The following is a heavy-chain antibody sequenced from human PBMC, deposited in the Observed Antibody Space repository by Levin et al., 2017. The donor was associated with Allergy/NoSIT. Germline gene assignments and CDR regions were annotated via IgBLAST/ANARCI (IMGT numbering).Heavy chain of an antibody. CDR1: GFTFSSYW. V-gene: IGHV3-74*01. D-gene: IGHD1-1*01. CDR3: VRDRWNGPDY. CDR2: IKSDGSST. J-gene: IGHJ4*02. Sequence: SCVASGFTFSSYWMHWVRQAPGKGLVWVSRIKSDGSSTNYADSVKGRFTISRDNAKNMLYLQMNSLRAEDTALYYCVRDRWNGPDYWGQGTLVTVSS.